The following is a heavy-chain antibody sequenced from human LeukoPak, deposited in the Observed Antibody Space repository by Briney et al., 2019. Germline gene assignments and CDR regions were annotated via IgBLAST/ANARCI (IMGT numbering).Heavy chain of an antibody. Sequence: PSETLSLTCTVSGGSISSSSYYWGWIRQPPGKGLEWIGSIYYSGSTYYNPSLKSRVTISVDTSKNQFSLKLSSVTAADTAVYYCARDHPYYYDSSGYYVPLGYWGQGTLVTVSS. D-gene: IGHD3-22*01. CDR2: IYYSGST. CDR1: GGSISSSSYY. J-gene: IGHJ4*02. CDR3: ARDHPYYYDSSGYYVPLGY. V-gene: IGHV4-39*07.